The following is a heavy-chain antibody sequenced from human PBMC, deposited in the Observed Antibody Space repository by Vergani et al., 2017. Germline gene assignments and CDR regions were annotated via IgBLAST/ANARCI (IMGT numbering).Heavy chain of an antibody. V-gene: IGHV1-46*01. CDR1: GYTFTSYY. Sequence: QVQLVQSGAEVKKPGASVKVSCKASGYTFTSYYMHWVRQAPGQGLEWMGIINPSGGSTSYAQKFQGRVTMTRDTSTSTVYMELSSLRSEDTAVYYCARGPLEYYDILTGSAFDIWGQGTMVTVSS. J-gene: IGHJ3*02. CDR3: ARGPLEYYDILTGSAFDI. CDR2: INPSGGST. D-gene: IGHD3-9*01.